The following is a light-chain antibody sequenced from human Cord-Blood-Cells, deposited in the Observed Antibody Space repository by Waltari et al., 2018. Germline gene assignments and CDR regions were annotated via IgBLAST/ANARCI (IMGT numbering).Light chain of an antibody. Sequence: QSALTQPASVSGSPGQSITISCTGTRSDVGAYKYVSWYQQHAGKAPKRMIYEVSKRPAGGSNRFSGSKSGNTASLTISGLQAEDEADYYCSSYTSSSNVFGTGTKVTVL. CDR1: RSDVGAYKY. CDR3: SSYTSSSNV. CDR2: EVS. J-gene: IGLJ1*01. V-gene: IGLV2-14*01.